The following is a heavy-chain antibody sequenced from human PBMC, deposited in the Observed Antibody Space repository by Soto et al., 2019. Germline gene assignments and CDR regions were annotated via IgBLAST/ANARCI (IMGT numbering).Heavy chain of an antibody. Sequence: QVQLVQSGAEVKKPGSSVKVSCKASGGTFSSYAISWVRQAPGQGLEWMGGIIPIFGTANYAQKFQGRVTITAHESTSTAYMELSSLRSEDTAVYYCARREYCSGGSCFNSFPSKRRTEFDYWGQGTLVTVSS. CDR1: GGTFSSYA. CDR2: IIPIFGTA. V-gene: IGHV1-69*01. J-gene: IGHJ4*02. D-gene: IGHD2-15*01. CDR3: ARREYCSGGSCFNSFPSKRRTEFDY.